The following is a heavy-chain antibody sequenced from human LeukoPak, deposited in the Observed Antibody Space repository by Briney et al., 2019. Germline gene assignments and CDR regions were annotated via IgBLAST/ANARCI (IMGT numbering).Heavy chain of an antibody. CDR3: ASSIAAAGFDRPDY. D-gene: IGHD6-13*01. V-gene: IGHV4-59*01. J-gene: IGHJ4*02. CDR1: GGSISSYY. Sequence: SETLSLTCTVSGGSISSYYWSWIRQPPGKGLEWIGYIYYSGSTNYNPSLKSRVTISVDTSKNQFSLKLSSVTAADTVVYYCASSIAAAGFDRPDYWGQGTLVTVSS. CDR2: IYYSGST.